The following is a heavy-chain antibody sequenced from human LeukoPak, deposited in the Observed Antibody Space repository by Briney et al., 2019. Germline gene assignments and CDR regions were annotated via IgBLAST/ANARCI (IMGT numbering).Heavy chain of an antibody. J-gene: IGHJ6*02. CDR1: GFTFSDYY. D-gene: IGHD4-11*01. CDR3: ARDTTTVPSYYYGMDV. Sequence: GGSLRLSCAASGFTFSDYYMSWIRQAPGKGLEWVSYISSSGSTIYYADSVKGRFTISRDNAKNSLYLQMNSLRAEDTAVYYCARDTTTVPSYYYGMDVWGQGTTVTVSS. V-gene: IGHV3-11*01. CDR2: ISSSGSTI.